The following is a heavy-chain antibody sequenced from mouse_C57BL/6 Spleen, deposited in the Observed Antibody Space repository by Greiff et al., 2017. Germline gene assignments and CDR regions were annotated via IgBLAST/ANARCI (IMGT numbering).Heavy chain of an antibody. D-gene: IGHD2-3*01. CDR2: IFPGSGST. V-gene: IGHV1-55*01. J-gene: IGHJ2*01. Sequence: QVQLQQPGAELVKPGASVKMSCKASGYTFTSYWITWVKQRPGQGLEWIGDIFPGSGSTNYNERFKSKATLTVDTSSSTAYMQLSSLTSEVSAVYYCAREGRWDDWGTGTTLTVSS. CDR1: GYTFTSYW. CDR3: AREGRWDD.